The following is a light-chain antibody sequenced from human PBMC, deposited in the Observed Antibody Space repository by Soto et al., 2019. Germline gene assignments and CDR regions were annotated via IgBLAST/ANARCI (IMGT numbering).Light chain of an antibody. CDR1: QSVGNY. CDR3: QQRSKRHLWS. V-gene: IGKV3-11*01. Sequence: EIVLTQSPATLSLSPGERATLSCRASQSVGNYLAWYQQKPGQAPRLLIYDASNRATGVPARFSGSGSGTEFTLTISSLEPEDFAVYFCQQRSKRHLWSFGQGTKVEIK. J-gene: IGKJ1*01. CDR2: DAS.